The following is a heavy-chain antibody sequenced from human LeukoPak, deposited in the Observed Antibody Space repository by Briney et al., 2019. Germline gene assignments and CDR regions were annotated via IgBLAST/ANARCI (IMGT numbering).Heavy chain of an antibody. CDR3: AKDPFLGYCSSTSCLFDY. V-gene: IGHV3-23*01. CDR2: ISGSGGST. J-gene: IGHJ4*02. CDR1: GFTFSSYA. D-gene: IGHD2-2*01. Sequence: GGSLRLSCAASGFTFSSYAMSWVRQAPGKGLEWVSAISGSGGSTYYADSVKGQFTISRDNSKNTLYLQMNSLRAEDTAVYYCAKDPFLGYCSSTSCLFDYWGQGTLVTVSS.